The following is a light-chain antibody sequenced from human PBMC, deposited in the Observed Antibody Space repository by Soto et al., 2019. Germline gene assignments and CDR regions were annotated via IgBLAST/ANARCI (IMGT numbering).Light chain of an antibody. V-gene: IGKV1-39*01. CDR1: QTISSY. CDR3: QQSYSVPWT. Sequence: DLPMTKSPSSLSASVGDRVTITCRASQTISSYLNWYQHKTGKAPKVLIYGTSSLQSGVPSRFSGSGAGTDFTLTISSLQPEDFATYYCQQSYSVPWTCGQGTKVDIK. J-gene: IGKJ1*01. CDR2: GTS.